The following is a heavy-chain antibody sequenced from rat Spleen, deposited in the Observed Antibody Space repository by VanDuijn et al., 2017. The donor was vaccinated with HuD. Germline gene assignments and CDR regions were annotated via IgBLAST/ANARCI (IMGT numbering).Heavy chain of an antibody. CDR3: ARHTYFDY. D-gene: IGHD1-7*01. CDR2: ISNTGGYI. V-gene: IGHV5-31*01. CDR1: GFTFNNYW. J-gene: IGHJ2*01. Sequence: EVHLVESGGGLVQPGRSLKLSCVASGFTFNNYWMNWIRQAPGKGLEWVASISNTGGYIYYPDSVKGRFTISRDKAQNTLYLQMNSLRSEDTATYYCARHTYFDYWGQGVMVTVSS.